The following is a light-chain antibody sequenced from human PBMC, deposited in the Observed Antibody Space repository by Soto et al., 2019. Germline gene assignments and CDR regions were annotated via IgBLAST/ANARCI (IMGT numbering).Light chain of an antibody. Sequence: EIVLTQSPGTLSLSPGERATLSCRASQRVSSNYLAWYQQRPGQAPRLLIYAASSRASGIPHRSSGSGSGTDFSLTISRLEPEDFAMYYCQQYAGSPYTFGQGNKLEIK. CDR2: AAS. J-gene: IGKJ2*01. V-gene: IGKV3-20*01. CDR3: QQYAGSPYT. CDR1: QRVSSNY.